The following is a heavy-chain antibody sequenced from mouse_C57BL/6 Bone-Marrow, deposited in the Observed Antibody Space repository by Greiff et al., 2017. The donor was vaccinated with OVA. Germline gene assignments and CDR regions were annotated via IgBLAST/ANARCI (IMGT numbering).Heavy chain of an antibody. CDR2: IDPATGGT. J-gene: IGHJ1*03. Sequence: QVHVKQSGAELVRPGASVTLSCKASGYTLTDYEVHWVKQTPVHGLEWIGAIDPATGGTAYNQKFKGKAILTADKSSRTAYMEIPSVTSEDSAVYDSTRDYYYSSGHWNSDVWGTGTTVTVSS. V-gene: IGHV1-15*01. CDR3: TRDYYYSSGHWNSDV. CDR1: GYTLTDYE. D-gene: IGHD1-1*01.